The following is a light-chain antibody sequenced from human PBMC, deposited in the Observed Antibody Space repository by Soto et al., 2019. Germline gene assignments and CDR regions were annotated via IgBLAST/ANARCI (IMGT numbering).Light chain of an antibody. CDR1: QSVSSN. J-gene: IGKJ5*01. V-gene: IGKV3-15*01. Sequence: EIVMTQSPATLSVSPGERATLSCRASQSVSSNLAWYQQKPGQAPRLLIHGISTRATGISARFSGSGSGTEFTLTISSLQSEDFAVYYCQQHNKWPLTFGQGTRLENK. CDR3: QQHNKWPLT. CDR2: GIS.